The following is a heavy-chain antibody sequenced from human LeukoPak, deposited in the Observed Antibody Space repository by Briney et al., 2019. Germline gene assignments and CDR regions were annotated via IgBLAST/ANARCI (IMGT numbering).Heavy chain of an antibody. CDR3: ARGHRRIFGVVRPFDY. V-gene: IGHV3-53*01. CDR2: IYSGGST. CDR1: GFTVSSNY. J-gene: IGHJ4*02. D-gene: IGHD3-3*01. Sequence: GGSLRLSCAAFGFTVSSNYMSWVRQAPGKGLEWVSVIYSGGSTYYADSVKGRFTISRDNSKNTLYLQVNSLRAEDTAVYYCARGHRRIFGVVRPFDYWGQGTLVTVSS.